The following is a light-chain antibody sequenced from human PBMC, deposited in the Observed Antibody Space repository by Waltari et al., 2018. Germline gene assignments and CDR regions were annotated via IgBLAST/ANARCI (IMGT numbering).Light chain of an antibody. CDR2: AAS. CDR1: QSVSTN. CDR3: QQYNVWPHT. V-gene: IGKV3-15*01. Sequence: EIVVTQSPATLSVSPGDTATVSCRASQSVSTNLAWYQHKPGQAPRLLIHAASNRATAIPARFSGSGSGTEFTLTVSSLHSEDSAVYYCQQYNVWPHTFGQGTRLEIK. J-gene: IGKJ2*01.